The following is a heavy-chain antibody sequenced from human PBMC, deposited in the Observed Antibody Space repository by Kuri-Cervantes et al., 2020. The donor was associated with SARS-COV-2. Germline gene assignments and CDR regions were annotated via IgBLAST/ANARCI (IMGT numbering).Heavy chain of an antibody. J-gene: IGHJ4*02. CDR1: GFTFSSSA. CDR2: ISSDGINT. CDR3: ARDRVGVHDC. D-gene: IGHD2-21*01. V-gene: IGHV3-30-3*01. Sequence: GGSLRLSCAASGFTFSSSAMHWVRQAPGKGLEWVSVISSDGINTYYADSVKGRFTISRDTSRNTLYLRMNSLRTEDTAIYYCARDRVGVHDCWGQGTLVTDSS.